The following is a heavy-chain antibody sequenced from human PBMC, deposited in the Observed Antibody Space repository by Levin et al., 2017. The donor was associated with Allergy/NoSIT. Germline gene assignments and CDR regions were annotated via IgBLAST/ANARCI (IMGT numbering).Heavy chain of an antibody. J-gene: IGHJ4*02. CDR2: ISYDGSNK. CDR3: AKGDSSGSIDY. CDR1: GFTFSSYG. V-gene: IGHV3-30*18. Sequence: GESLKISCAASGFTFSSYGMHWVRQAPGKGLEWVAVISYDGSNKYYADSVKGRFTISRDNSKNTLYLQMNSLRAEDTAVYYCAKGDSSGSIDYWGQGTLVTVSS. D-gene: IGHD3-22*01.